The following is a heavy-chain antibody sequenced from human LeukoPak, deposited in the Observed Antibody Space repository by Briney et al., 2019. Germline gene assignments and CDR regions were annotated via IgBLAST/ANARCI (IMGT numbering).Heavy chain of an antibody. CDR1: GFTFGDYT. V-gene: IGHV3-49*03. J-gene: IGHJ4*02. CDR2: IRSKNYGGTT. D-gene: IGHD2-15*01. Sequence: PGGSLRLSCTVFGFTFGDYTMSWFRQAPGRGLEWVGFIRSKNYGGTTEDAASVKGRFSISRDDSKSIAYLQMNSLKTEDTAVYYCIRGGANTPFDYWGQGTLVTVSS. CDR3: IRGGANTPFDY.